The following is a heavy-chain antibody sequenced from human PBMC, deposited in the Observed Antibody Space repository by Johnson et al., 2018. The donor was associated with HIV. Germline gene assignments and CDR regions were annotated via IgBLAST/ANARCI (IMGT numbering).Heavy chain of an antibody. CDR3: ARASSSWYQGRAFDI. D-gene: IGHD6-13*01. Sequence: QVQLVESGGGVVQPGRSLRLSCAASGFTFSSYAMHWVRQAPGKGLEWVAVISYDGCNKYYADSVKGRFTISRDNSKNTLYLQMSSLRAEDTAYYYCARASSSWYQGRAFDIWGQGTMVTVSS. CDR2: ISYDGCNK. J-gene: IGHJ3*02. V-gene: IGHV3-30-3*01. CDR1: GFTFSSYA.